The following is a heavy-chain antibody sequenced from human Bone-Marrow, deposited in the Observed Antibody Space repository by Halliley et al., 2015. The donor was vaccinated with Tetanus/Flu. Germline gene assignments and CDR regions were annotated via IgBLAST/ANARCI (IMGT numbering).Heavy chain of an antibody. CDR2: INTGNGNT. V-gene: IGHV1-3*04. Sequence: PGRRPEWLGWINTGNGNTKYSAKFQGRVTITRDTSATTAYMELSSLTSEDTAVYFCAREWESHYWGQGTLVTVSS. J-gene: IGHJ4*02. CDR3: AREWESHY. D-gene: IGHD1-26*01.